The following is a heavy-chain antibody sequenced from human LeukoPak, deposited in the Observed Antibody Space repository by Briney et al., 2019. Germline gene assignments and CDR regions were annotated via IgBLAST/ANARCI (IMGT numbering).Heavy chain of an antibody. J-gene: IGHJ4*02. CDR3: VKEQSSGYYRTSDY. CDR1: EFTFSSCG. Sequence: PGRSLRLSCVASEFTFSSCGMHWVRQAPGRGLEWVAVISFDVKKQYYADSVKGRFTISRDNSKNTLYLQMNSLRPEDTAVYFCVKEQSSGYYRTSDYWGQGTLVTVSS. CDR2: ISFDVKKQ. V-gene: IGHV3-30*18. D-gene: IGHD3-10*01.